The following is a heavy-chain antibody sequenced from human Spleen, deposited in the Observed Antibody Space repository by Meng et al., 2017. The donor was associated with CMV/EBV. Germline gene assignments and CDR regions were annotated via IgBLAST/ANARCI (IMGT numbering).Heavy chain of an antibody. CDR2: ISYDGSNK. V-gene: IGHV3-30-3*02. Sequence: GGSLRLSCAASGFTFSSYAMHWVRQAPGKGLEWVAVISYDGSNKYYADSVKGRFTISRDNSKNTLYLQMNSLRAEDTAVYYCAKLRRDGYNDYWGQGTLVTVSS. CDR3: AKLRRDGYNDY. J-gene: IGHJ4*02. CDR1: GFTFSSYA. D-gene: IGHD5-24*01.